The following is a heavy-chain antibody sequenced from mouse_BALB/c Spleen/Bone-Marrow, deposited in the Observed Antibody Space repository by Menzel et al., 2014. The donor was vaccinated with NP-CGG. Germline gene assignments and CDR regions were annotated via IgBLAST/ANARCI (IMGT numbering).Heavy chain of an antibody. CDR3: TRDNWDGYFDY. J-gene: IGHJ2*01. CDR1: GISITIGNYR. V-gene: IGHV3-5*02. CDR2: IYYSGTI. D-gene: IGHD4-1*02. Sequence: EVKLVESGPGLVKPSQPVSLTCTVIGISITIGNYRWSWIRQFPGNKLEWIGYIYYSGTITYNPSLTSRTTITRDTSKNQFFLEMNSLTAEDTATYYCTRDNWDGYFDYWGQGTTLTISS.